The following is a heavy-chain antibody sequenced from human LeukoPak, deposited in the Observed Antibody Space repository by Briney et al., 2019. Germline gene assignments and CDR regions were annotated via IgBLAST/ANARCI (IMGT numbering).Heavy chain of an antibody. V-gene: IGHV3-33*01. CDR3: ARGNSDAFDI. D-gene: IGHD4-23*01. Sequence: GRSLKLSCAASGFTFSNYAMHWVRQAPGKGLEWMAMIWYDGSYKYYADSVKGRFTISRDNSKNTLYLQVNSLTAEDTAVYYCARGNSDAFDIWGHGTMVTVSS. J-gene: IGHJ3*02. CDR2: IWYDGSYK. CDR1: GFTFSNYA.